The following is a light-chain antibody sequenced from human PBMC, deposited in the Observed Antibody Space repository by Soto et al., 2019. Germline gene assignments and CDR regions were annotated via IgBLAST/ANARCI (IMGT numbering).Light chain of an antibody. V-gene: IGLV1-44*01. CDR1: TFNIGSNT. CDR2: NNV. CDR3: AAWDDGLNTVL. J-gene: IGLJ2*01. Sequence: QSVLTQPPSASGTPGQRVTISCSGSTFNIGSNTVSWYQHLPGTSPKLLIYNNVQRPSVVPDRFSGSKSGTSASLAISGLQSEDESDYYCAAWDDGLNTVLFGGGTKLTVL.